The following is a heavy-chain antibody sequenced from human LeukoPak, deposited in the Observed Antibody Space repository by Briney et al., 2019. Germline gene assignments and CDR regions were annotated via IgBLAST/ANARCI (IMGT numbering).Heavy chain of an antibody. D-gene: IGHD6-13*01. J-gene: IGHJ4*02. CDR2: IWYDGSNK. Sequence: GGSLRLSCAASGFTFSSYGMHWVRQAPGKGLEWVAVIWYDGSNKYYVDSVKGRFTISRDNSKNTLYLQMNSLRAEDTAVYYCARAGYSSSWYFSALSGPQYYFDYWGQGTLVTVSS. V-gene: IGHV3-33*01. CDR3: ARAGYSSSWYFSALSGPQYYFDY. CDR1: GFTFSSYG.